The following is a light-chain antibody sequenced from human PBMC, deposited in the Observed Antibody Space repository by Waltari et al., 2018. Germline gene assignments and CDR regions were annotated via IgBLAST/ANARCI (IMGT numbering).Light chain of an antibody. CDR1: QGISSY. CDR2: AAS. CDR3: QQYYSYPPSIT. V-gene: IGKV1-8*01. J-gene: IGKJ5*01. Sequence: AIRITQSPSSLSASTGDRVTITCRASQGISSYLAWYQQKPGKAPKRLIYAASTLQSGVPSRFSGSGSGTDFTLTISCLQSEDFATYYCQQYYSYPPSITFGQGTRLEIK.